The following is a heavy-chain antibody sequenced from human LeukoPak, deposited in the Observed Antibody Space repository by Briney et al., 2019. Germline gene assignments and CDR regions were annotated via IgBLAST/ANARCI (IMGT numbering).Heavy chain of an antibody. CDR3: ARPTDEFRLDL. CDR1: GFTFNNYW. D-gene: IGHD4-11*01. CDR2: ISPDGREK. Sequence: GGSLRLSCAASGFTFNNYWVNWVRQAPGKGLEWVANISPDGREKKYVDSLKGRFTISRDNAKNSVFLQMNSLTAEDTAVYFCARPTDEFRLDLWGQGTLVTVSS. V-gene: IGHV3-7*01. J-gene: IGHJ5*02.